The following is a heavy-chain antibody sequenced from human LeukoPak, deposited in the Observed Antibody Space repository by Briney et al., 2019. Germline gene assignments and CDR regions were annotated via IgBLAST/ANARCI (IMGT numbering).Heavy chain of an antibody. Sequence: PGRSLRLSCAASGFTFFTYGMHWVRQAPGKGLEWVAVIWFDGSKIYYADSVKGRFTISRDNSKNTLYLQMNSLRAEDTAVYYCAKSRAYYYDSSGYYYWFDPWGQGTLVTVSS. CDR1: GFTFFTYG. CDR2: IWFDGSKI. V-gene: IGHV3-33*06. J-gene: IGHJ5*02. CDR3: AKSRAYYYDSSGYYYWFDP. D-gene: IGHD3-22*01.